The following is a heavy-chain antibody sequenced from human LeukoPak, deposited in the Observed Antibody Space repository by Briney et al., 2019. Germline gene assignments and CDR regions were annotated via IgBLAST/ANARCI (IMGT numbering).Heavy chain of an antibody. CDR2: IYTSGST. J-gene: IGHJ4*02. CDR3: ARGSAVATRYDY. D-gene: IGHD2-15*01. Sequence: SETLSLTCTVSGGSISSYYGSWIRQPAGRGLEWIGRIYTSGSTNYNPSRKGRVTMSVDTSKNQFSLKLRSVTAADTAVYYCARGSAVATRYDYWGQGTLVTVSS. V-gene: IGHV4-4*07. CDR1: GGSISSYY.